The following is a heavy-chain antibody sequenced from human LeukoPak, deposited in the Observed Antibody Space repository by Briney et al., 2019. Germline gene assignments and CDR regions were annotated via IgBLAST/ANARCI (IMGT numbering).Heavy chain of an antibody. J-gene: IGHJ5*02. CDR1: GFTFTSYW. CDR3: AGPSVGFDP. V-gene: IGHV3-74*01. Sequence: GGSLRLSCAASGFTFTSYWMHWVRQAPGKGLVWLSRISGDGSSTSYADSVKGRFTISRDNAKNTLYLQMNSLRAEDTAVYYCAGPSVGFDPWGQGTLVTVSS. CDR2: ISGDGSST.